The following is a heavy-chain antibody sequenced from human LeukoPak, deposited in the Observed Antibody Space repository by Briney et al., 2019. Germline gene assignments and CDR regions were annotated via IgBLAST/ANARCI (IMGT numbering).Heavy chain of an antibody. CDR2: IWSDGSNP. Sequence: PGGALRLSCATSGFTFSRYGMHWVRQAPGKGLELVAVIWSDGSNPYYGESVKGRFTISRDNSKNSLYLQMNSLRAADTAVYYCVRGDGPIDYWGQGALVTVSS. CDR3: VRGDGPIDY. V-gene: IGHV3-33*01. J-gene: IGHJ4*02. CDR1: GFTFSRYG.